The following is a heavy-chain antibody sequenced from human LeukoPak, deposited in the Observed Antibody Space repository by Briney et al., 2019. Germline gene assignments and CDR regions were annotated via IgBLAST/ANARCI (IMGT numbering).Heavy chain of an antibody. J-gene: IGHJ4*02. CDR1: GYTFTSYY. D-gene: IGHD1-26*01. Sequence: ASVKVSCKASGYTFTSYYMHWVRQAPGQGLEWMGIINPSGGSTSYAQKFQGRVTMTTDTSTSTAYMELRSLRSDDTAVYYCARVVGGSYYFDYRGQGTLVTVSS. CDR2: INPSGGST. CDR3: ARVVGGSYYFDY. V-gene: IGHV1-46*01.